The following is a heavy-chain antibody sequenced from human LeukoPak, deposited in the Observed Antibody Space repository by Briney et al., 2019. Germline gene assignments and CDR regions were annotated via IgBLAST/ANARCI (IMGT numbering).Heavy chain of an antibody. CDR3: ARGRASGIAAAGTYYFDY. J-gene: IGHJ4*02. Sequence: SETLSLTCTVSGGSISSGGYYWSWIRQHPGKGLEWIGYIYYSGSTYYNPSLKSRVTISVGASKNQFSLKLSSVTAADTAVYYCARGRASGIAAAGTYYFDYWGQGTLVTVSS. D-gene: IGHD6-13*01. CDR2: IYYSGST. CDR1: GGSISSGGYY. V-gene: IGHV4-31*03.